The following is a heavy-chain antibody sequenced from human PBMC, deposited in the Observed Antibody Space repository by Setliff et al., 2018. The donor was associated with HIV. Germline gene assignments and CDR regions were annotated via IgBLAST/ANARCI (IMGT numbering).Heavy chain of an antibody. D-gene: IGHD2-15*01. V-gene: IGHV3-23*01. CDR1: GFTFSGYA. J-gene: IGHJ4*02. CDR3: VSTPGVFYFDF. CDR2: ISGSGGST. Sequence: PGGSLRLSCAASGFTFSGYAMSWVRQAPGKGLEWVSAISGSGGSTWYADSVKGQFTISRDNSESTLYLHINSLRVKNTAVYYCVSTPGVFYFDFWGQGTPVTVSS.